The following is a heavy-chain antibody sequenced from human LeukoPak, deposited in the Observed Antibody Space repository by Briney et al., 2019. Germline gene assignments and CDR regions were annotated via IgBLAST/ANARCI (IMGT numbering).Heavy chain of an antibody. V-gene: IGHV3-21*04. J-gene: IGHJ3*02. Sequence: GGSLRLSCAASGFTFSSYSMNWVRQAPGKGLEWVSSISSSSSYIYYADSVKGRFTISRDNAKNSLYLQMDSLRAEDTAVYYCARGDRDAFDIWGQGTMVTVSS. CDR3: ARGDRDAFDI. D-gene: IGHD3-16*01. CDR1: GFTFSSYS. CDR2: ISSSSSYI.